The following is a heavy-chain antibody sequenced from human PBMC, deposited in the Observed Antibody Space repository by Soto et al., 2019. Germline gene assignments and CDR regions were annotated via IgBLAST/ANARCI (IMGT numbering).Heavy chain of an antibody. CDR1: GYTLTELS. Sequence: ASVKVSCKVSGYTLTELSMHWLRQAPGKELEWMGGFDPEDGETIYAQKFQGRVTMTEDTSTDTAYMELSSLRSEDTAVYYCATLSNDFWSGPNNWFDPWGQGTLVTVSS. J-gene: IGHJ5*02. V-gene: IGHV1-24*01. CDR3: ATLSNDFWSGPNNWFDP. CDR2: FDPEDGET. D-gene: IGHD3-3*01.